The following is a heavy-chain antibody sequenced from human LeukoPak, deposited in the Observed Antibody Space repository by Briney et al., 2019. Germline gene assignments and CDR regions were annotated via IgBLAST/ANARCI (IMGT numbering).Heavy chain of an antibody. V-gene: IGHV3-30-3*01. CDR3: ARDRSYDYVWGSLHLDY. J-gene: IGHJ4*02. CDR1: GFTFSSYA. Sequence: GRSLRLSCAASGFTFSSYAMHWVRQAPGKGLEWVAVISYDGSNKYYADSVKGRFTISRDNSKNTLYLQMNSLRAEDTAVYYCARDRSYDYVWGSLHLDYWGQGTLVTVSS. CDR2: ISYDGSNK. D-gene: IGHD3-16*01.